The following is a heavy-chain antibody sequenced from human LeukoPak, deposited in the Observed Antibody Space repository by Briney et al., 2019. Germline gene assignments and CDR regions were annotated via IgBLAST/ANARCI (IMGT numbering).Heavy chain of an antibody. V-gene: IGHV3-49*04. J-gene: IGHJ4*02. CDR2: IRSKAYGGTT. CDR1: GFTFSSYA. D-gene: IGHD3-22*01. Sequence: GGSLRLSCAASGFTFSSYAMTWVRQAPGKGLEWVGFIRSKAYGGTTEYAAFVKGRFTISRDDSKSIAYLQMNSLKTEDTAVYYCTRDPLYYYDSSGYSDYWGQGTLVTVSS. CDR3: TRDPLYYYDSSGYSDY.